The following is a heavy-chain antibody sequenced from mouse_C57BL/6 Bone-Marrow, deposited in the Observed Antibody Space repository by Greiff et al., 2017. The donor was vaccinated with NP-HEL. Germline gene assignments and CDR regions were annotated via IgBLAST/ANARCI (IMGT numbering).Heavy chain of an antibody. Sequence: EVKLVESGGGLVQPKGSLKLSCAASGFSFNTYAMNWVRQAPGKGLEWVARIRSKSNNYATYYADSVKDRFTISRDDSESMLYLQMNNLKTEDTAMYYCVRHRIYYMDYWGQGTSVTVSS. CDR2: IRSKSNNYAT. CDR1: GFSFNTYA. CDR3: VRHRIYYMDY. D-gene: IGHD2-1*01. J-gene: IGHJ4*01. V-gene: IGHV10-1*01.